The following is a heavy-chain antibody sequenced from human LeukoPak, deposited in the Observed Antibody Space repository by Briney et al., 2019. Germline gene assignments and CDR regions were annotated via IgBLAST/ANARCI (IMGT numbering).Heavy chain of an antibody. CDR3: AKRGNYDSSGYYPLDH. V-gene: IGHV3-30-3*02. J-gene: IGHJ4*02. CDR2: ISYDGSNK. D-gene: IGHD3-22*01. CDR1: GFTFSSYA. Sequence: GGSLRLSCAASGFTFSSYAMHWVRQAPGKGLEWVAVISYDGSNKYYADSVKGRFTISRDNSKNTLYLQMNSLRAEDTAVYYCAKRGNYDSSGYYPLDHWGQGTLVTVSS.